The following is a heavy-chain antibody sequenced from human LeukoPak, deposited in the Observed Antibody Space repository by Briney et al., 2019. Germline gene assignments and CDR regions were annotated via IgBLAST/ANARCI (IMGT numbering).Heavy chain of an antibody. CDR1: GGSISSYY. D-gene: IGHD3-10*01. J-gene: IGHJ4*02. V-gene: IGHV4-59*08. CDR3: GRQAPMVRGVIIDY. Sequence: SETLSLTCTVSGGSISSYYWSWIRQPPGKGLEWIGYIYYSGSTNYNPSLKSRATISVDTSKNQFSLKLSSVTAADTAVYYCGRQAPMVRGVIIDYWGQGTLVTVSS. CDR2: IYYSGST.